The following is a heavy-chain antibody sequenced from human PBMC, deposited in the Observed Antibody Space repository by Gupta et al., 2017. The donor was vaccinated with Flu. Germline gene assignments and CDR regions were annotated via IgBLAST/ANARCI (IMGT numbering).Heavy chain of an antibody. J-gene: IGHJ5*02. CDR3: ATYYDSSGYQT. CDR2: ISSSSRTI. V-gene: IGHV3-48*01. CDR1: VFTFSSYS. D-gene: IGHD3-22*01. Sequence: EVQLVESGGGLVQPGGSLRLSCAASVFTFSSYSMNWVRQVPGKGLEWVSYISSSSRTIYYADSVKGRFTISRDNAKNSVYLQMNSLRVEDTAVYYCATYYDSSGYQTWGQGTLVTVSS.